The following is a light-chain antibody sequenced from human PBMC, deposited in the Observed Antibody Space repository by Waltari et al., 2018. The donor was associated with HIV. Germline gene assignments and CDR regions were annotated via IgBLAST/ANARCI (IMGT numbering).Light chain of an antibody. V-gene: IGKV3-20*01. CDR1: QSAS. CDR3: QQYGSSPPYI. Sequence: DIGFTQSPSPLSLSPGERATLACRAGQSASLACYQLKPGQAPGLLNYATYRSATSTPDWFSGSSSGTVSTLTISRLEPEDSALYYRQQYGSSPPYIFGQGTQLEIK. CDR2: ATY. J-gene: IGKJ2*01.